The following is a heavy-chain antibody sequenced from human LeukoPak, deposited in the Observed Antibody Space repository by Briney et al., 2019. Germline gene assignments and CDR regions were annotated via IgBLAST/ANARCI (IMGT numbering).Heavy chain of an antibody. CDR1: GFTFDDYA. J-gene: IGHJ4*02. D-gene: IGHD4-17*01. CDR3: AKLPMTTVTTDGMDV. Sequence: GRSLRLSCAASGFTFDDYAMHWVRQAPGKGLEWVSGISWNSGSIGYADSVKGRFTISRDNAKNSLYLQMNSLRAEDTALYYCAKLPMTTVTTDGMDVWGQGTLVTVSS. CDR2: ISWNSGSI. V-gene: IGHV3-9*01.